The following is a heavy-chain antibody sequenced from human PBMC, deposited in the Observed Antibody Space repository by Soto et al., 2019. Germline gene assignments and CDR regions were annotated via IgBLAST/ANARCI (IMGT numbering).Heavy chain of an antibody. CDR2: INAGNGNT. V-gene: IGHV1-3*01. J-gene: IGHJ3*02. D-gene: IGHD3-10*01. CDR3: ARGLTMVRGVILDAFDI. Sequence: QVQLVQSGAEVKKPGASVKVSCKASGYTFTSYTMHWVRQAPGQRLEWMGWINAGNGNTKYSQKFQGRVTITRDTSASTAYMELSSLRSEDTAVYSCARGLTMVRGVILDAFDIWGQETMVTVSS. CDR1: GYTFTSYT.